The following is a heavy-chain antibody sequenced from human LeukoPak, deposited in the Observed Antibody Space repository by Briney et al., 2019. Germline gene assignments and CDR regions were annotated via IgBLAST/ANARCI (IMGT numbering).Heavy chain of an antibody. J-gene: IGHJ5*02. D-gene: IGHD3-3*01. CDR2: INHSGST. CDR1: GGSFSGYY. Sequence: SGTLSLTCAVYGGSFSGYYWSWIRQPPGKGLEWIGEINHSGSTNYNPSPKSRVTISVDTSKNQFSLKLSSVTAADTAVYYCASGKQDFWSGYATNWFDPWRQGTLVTVSS. V-gene: IGHV4-34*01. CDR3: ASGKQDFWSGYATNWFDP.